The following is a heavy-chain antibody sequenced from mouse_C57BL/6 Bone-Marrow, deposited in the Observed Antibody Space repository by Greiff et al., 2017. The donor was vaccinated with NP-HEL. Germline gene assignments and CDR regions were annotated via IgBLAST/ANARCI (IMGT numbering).Heavy chain of an antibody. J-gene: IGHJ4*01. D-gene: IGHD1-1*01. CDR1: GFTFTDYY. V-gene: IGHV7-3*01. CDR3: ARPTTVVADYAMGY. Sequence: EVKLEESGGGLVQPGGSLSLSCAASGFTFTDYYMSWVRQTPGKALEWLGFISNKANGYTTEYSASVKGRFTISRDNSQIILYLQMNALRAEDSATYYCARPTTVVADYAMGYWGQVTSVTVSS. CDR2: ISNKANGYTT.